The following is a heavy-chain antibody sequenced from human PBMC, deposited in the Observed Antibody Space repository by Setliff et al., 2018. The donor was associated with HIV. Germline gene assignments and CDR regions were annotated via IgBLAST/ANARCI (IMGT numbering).Heavy chain of an antibody. Sequence: GGSLRLSCAASGFMFGVDWMSWVRQTPGKGLEWVASVTPDGGDKYYANSMRGRFTISRDNGKNAVYLQMNSLRVEDTAVYYCARDSGTTIGVTGPGYWGQGTLVTVSS. CDR1: GFMFGVDW. CDR2: VTPDGGDK. CDR3: ARDSGTTIGVTGPGY. V-gene: IGHV3-7*01. J-gene: IGHJ4*02. D-gene: IGHD3-10*01.